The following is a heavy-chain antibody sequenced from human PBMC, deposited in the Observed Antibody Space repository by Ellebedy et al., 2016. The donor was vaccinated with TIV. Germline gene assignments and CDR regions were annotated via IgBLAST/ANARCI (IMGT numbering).Heavy chain of an antibody. CDR1: GYSFTKYW. Sequence: GESLKISXKGSGYSFTKYWIGWVRQMPGKGLEWMGIIYPGDSDTRYSPSFQGQVTISVDKSTSTAYLQWSSLKASDTAVYYCARLVSTVVTRCFDYWGQGTLVTVSS. CDR3: ARLVSTVVTRCFDY. J-gene: IGHJ4*02. CDR2: IYPGDSDT. D-gene: IGHD4-23*01. V-gene: IGHV5-51*01.